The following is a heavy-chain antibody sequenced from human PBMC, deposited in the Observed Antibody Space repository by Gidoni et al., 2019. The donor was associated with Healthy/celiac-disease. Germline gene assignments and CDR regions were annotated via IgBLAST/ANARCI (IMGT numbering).Heavy chain of an antibody. J-gene: IGHJ4*02. CDR2: IYSGGST. Sequence: EVQLVESGGGLVQPGGSLRLSCAASGFTVSSNYMSWVRQAPGKGLGWVSVIYSGGSTYYADSVKGRFTISRDNSKNTLYLQMNSLRAEDTAVYYCAREMRAVAGSYYFDYWGQGTLVTVSS. CDR3: AREMRAVAGSYYFDY. CDR1: GFTVSSNY. V-gene: IGHV3-66*01. D-gene: IGHD6-19*01.